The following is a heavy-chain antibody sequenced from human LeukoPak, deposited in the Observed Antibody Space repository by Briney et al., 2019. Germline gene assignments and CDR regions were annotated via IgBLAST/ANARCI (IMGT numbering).Heavy chain of an antibody. D-gene: IGHD6-13*01. J-gene: IGHJ3*02. Sequence: GESLKISCKGSGYSFTSYWIGWVRQMPGKGLEWMGIIYPGDSDTRYSPSFQGQVTISADKSISTAYLQWSSLKASHTAMYYCARTHTSSRGAFDIWGQGTMVTVSS. V-gene: IGHV5-51*01. CDR3: ARTHTSSRGAFDI. CDR2: IYPGDSDT. CDR1: GYSFTSYW.